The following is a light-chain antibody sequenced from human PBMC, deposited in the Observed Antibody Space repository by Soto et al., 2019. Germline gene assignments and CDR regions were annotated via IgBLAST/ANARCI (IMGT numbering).Light chain of an antibody. V-gene: IGKV3-15*01. CDR2: GAS. J-gene: IGKJ4*01. CDR1: ENISGY. CDR3: QQYRDWPLT. Sequence: IVMTQSPATLSVSPGERATLSCRANENISGYLAWYQEKPGQAPRLLIFGASTRATGIPGRFSGSGSGTEFTLSINSLQSEDFAIYYCQQYRDWPLTFGGGTKVEIE.